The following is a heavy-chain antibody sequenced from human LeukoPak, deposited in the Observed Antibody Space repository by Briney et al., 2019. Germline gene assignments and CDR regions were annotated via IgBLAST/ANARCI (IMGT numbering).Heavy chain of an antibody. CDR1: GFTFSSYS. CDR3: ARQPTSRHCSSTSCYRGESEIYYYYYMDV. V-gene: IGHV3-21*01. D-gene: IGHD2-2*02. Sequence: KTGGSLRLSCAASGFTFSSYSMNWVRQAPGKGLEWVSSISSSSSYIYYADSVKGRFTISRDNAKNSLYLQMNSLRAEDTAVYYCARQPTSRHCSSTSCYRGESEIYYYYYMDVWGKGTTVTVSS. J-gene: IGHJ6*03. CDR2: ISSSSSYI.